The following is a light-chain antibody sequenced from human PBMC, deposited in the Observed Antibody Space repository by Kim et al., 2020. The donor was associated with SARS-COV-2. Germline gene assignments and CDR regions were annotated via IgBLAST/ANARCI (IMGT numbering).Light chain of an antibody. Sequence: LEQTGKVTGQGDSPGSDYASWYQQKPGQAPVLVIYGKNNRPSGIPDRFSGSSSGNTASLTITGAQAEDEADYYCNSRYSSGYHHYVFGTGTKVTVL. CDR2: GKN. CDR3: NSRYSSGYHHYV. J-gene: IGLJ1*01. CDR1: SPGSDY. V-gene: IGLV3-19*01.